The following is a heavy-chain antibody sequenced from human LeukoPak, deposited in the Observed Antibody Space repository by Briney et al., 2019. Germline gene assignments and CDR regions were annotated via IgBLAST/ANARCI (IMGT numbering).Heavy chain of an antibody. CDR2: ISNSGSSI. D-gene: IGHD3-10*01. Sequence: GGSLRLSCAASGFTFSDEYMTWIRQAPGKGLEWVSYISNSGSSIFYADSVRGRFTISRDNAKNSLFLQMNSLRAEDTAVYYCARKGFGGGEDYYGSGVWFDPWGQGTLVTVSS. CDR3: ARKGFGGGEDYYGSGVWFDP. J-gene: IGHJ5*02. V-gene: IGHV3-11*04. CDR1: GFTFSDEY.